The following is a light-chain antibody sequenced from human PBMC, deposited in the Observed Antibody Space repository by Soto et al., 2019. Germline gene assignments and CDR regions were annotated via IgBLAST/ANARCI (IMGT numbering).Light chain of an antibody. Sequence: QSVLTQPASVSGSPGQSITISCTGTSSDVGSYNLVSWYQQHPGKAPKLMIYEVTNRPSGVSSRFSGSRSGNTASLTISGLQAEDEADYYCCSYAGTRTFVVFGGGTKLTVL. CDR2: EVT. CDR1: SSDVGSYNL. CDR3: CSYAGTRTFVV. J-gene: IGLJ2*01. V-gene: IGLV2-23*02.